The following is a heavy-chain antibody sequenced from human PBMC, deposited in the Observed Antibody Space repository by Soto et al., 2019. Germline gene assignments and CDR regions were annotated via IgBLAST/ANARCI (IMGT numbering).Heavy chain of an antibody. CDR2: ISDRGDTT. CDR3: AKDKPGTTSFDY. V-gene: IGHV3-23*01. Sequence: GESLKISCAASGFTISSNAMYWVRQAPGKGLEWVSGISDRGDTTHYADSVKGRFTISRDTSKNTLYLQLNSLRADDTAVYYCAKDKPGTTSFDYWGQGSLVTSPQ. J-gene: IGHJ4*02. CDR1: GFTISSNA. D-gene: IGHD1-1*01.